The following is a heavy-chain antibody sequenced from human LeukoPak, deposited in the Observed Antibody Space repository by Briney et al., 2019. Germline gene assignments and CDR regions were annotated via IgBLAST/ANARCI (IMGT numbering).Heavy chain of an antibody. CDR1: GYSISSGYY. Sequence: SETLSLTCTVSGYSISSGYYWGWIRQPPGKGLEWIGSIYYSGSTYYNPSLKSRVTISVDTSKNQFSLKLSSVTAADTAVYYCATTSSIAARPLDYWGQGTLVTVSS. D-gene: IGHD6-6*01. V-gene: IGHV4-38-2*02. J-gene: IGHJ4*02. CDR2: IYYSGST. CDR3: ATTSSIAARPLDY.